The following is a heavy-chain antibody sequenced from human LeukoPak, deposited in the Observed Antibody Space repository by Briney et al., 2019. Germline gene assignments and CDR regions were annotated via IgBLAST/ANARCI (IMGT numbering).Heavy chain of an antibody. Sequence: GGSLKISCKGSGYRFTTYWIGWVRPMPGKGLEWMGIIYPGDSDTRYSPSFQGQVTISVDKSISTAYLQWSSLKASDTAMCYCARQRYSGSYLGFDPWGQGTLVTVSS. CDR2: IYPGDSDT. D-gene: IGHD1-26*01. J-gene: IGHJ5*02. CDR3: ARQRYSGSYLGFDP. CDR1: GYRFTTYW. V-gene: IGHV5-51*01.